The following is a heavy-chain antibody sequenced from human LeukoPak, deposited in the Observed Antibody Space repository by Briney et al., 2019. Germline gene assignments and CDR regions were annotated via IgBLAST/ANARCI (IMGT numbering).Heavy chain of an antibody. D-gene: IGHD2-8*02. CDR3: ARSWGSVLDVGDY. CDR2: IYSGGST. J-gene: IGHJ4*02. Sequence: GGSLRLSCAASGFTVSSNYMSWVRQAPGKGLEWVSIIYSGGSTYYADSVKGRFTISRDNSKNTLYLQMNGLRAEDTAVYYCARSWGSVLDVGDYWGQGTLVTVSS. V-gene: IGHV3-66*01. CDR1: GFTVSSNY.